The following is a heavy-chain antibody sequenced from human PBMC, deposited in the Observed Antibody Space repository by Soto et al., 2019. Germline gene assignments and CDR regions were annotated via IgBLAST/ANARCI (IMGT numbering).Heavy chain of an antibody. Sequence: ASVKVSCKASGYTFTSYDINWVRQATGQGLEWMGWMNPNSGNTGYAQKFQGRVTTTRNTSISTAYMELSSLRSEDTAVYYCARTGCISTSCYVGIPYYYYYGMDVWGQGTTVTVSS. CDR3: ARTGCISTSCYVGIPYYYYYGMDV. CDR1: GYTFTSYD. V-gene: IGHV1-8*01. CDR2: MNPNSGNT. D-gene: IGHD2-2*01. J-gene: IGHJ6*02.